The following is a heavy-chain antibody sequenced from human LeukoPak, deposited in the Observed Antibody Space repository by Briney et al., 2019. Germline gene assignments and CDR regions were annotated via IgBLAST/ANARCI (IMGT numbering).Heavy chain of an antibody. CDR3: TTLLWFGELLFPC. D-gene: IGHD3-10*01. V-gene: IGHV3-15*01. CDR2: IKSKTDGGTT. CDR1: GFTFSNAW. Sequence: GGSLRLSCVASGFTFSNAWMSWVRQAPGKGLEWVGRIKSKTDGGTTDYAAPVKGRFTISRDDSKNTLYLQMNSLKTEDTAVYYCTTLLWFGELLFPCWGQGTLVTVSS. J-gene: IGHJ4*02.